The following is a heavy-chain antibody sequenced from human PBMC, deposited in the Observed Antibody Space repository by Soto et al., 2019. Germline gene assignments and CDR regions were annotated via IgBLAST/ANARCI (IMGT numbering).Heavy chain of an antibody. V-gene: IGHV4-59*01. D-gene: IGHD5-12*01. CDR2: IYYSGST. CDR3: ARQMRGATISIYYYGMDV. Sequence: QVQLQESGPGLVKPSETLSLTCTVSGGSISSYYWSWIRQPPGKGLEWIGDIYYSGSTNYNPPLRRRGTLSVATSKYQFSLKLSSVTAADTAVYYCARQMRGATISIYYYGMDVWGQGTTVTVSS. CDR1: GGSISSYY. J-gene: IGHJ6*02.